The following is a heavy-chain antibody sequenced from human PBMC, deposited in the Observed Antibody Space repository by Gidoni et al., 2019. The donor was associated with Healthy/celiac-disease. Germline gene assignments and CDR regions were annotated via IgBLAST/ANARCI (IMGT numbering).Heavy chain of an antibody. Sequence: VQLVQSGAEVKKPGESLRITCKGSGYSFTSYWISWVRQMPGKGLEWMGRIDPSDSYTNYSPSFQGHVTISADKSISTAYLQWSSLKASDTAMYYCASLQYYYGSGSYLRYWGQGTLVTVSS. J-gene: IGHJ4*02. CDR3: ASLQYYYGSGSYLRY. D-gene: IGHD3-10*01. CDR1: GYSFTSYW. CDR2: IDPSDSYT. V-gene: IGHV5-10-1*01.